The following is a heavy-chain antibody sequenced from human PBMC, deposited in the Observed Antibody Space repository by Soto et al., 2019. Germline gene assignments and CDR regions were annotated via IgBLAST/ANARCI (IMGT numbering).Heavy chain of an antibody. CDR1: GGSCSGYY. Sequence: SQTLSLTCAVYGGSCSGYYWSWIRQPPGKGLEWIGEINHSGSTNYNPSLKSRVTISVDTSKNQFSLKLSSVTAADTAVYYCARVLSMVRGVIYYYGMDVWGQGTTVTSP. CDR3: ARVLSMVRGVIYYYGMDV. V-gene: IGHV4-34*01. D-gene: IGHD3-10*01. J-gene: IGHJ6*02. CDR2: INHSGST.